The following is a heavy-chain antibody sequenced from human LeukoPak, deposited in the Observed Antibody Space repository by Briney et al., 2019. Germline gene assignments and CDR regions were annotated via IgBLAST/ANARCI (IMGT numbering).Heavy chain of an antibody. J-gene: IGHJ6*03. V-gene: IGHV4-34*01. D-gene: IGHD3-10*01. CDR2: INHSGST. CDR3: ARTTEEYYGSGKFRRYYSYYYYMDV. CDR1: GGSFSGYY. Sequence: KPSETLSLTCAVYGGSFSGYYWSWIRQPPGKGLEWIGEINHSGSTNYNPSLKSRVTISVDTSKNQFSLKLSSVTAADTAVYYCARTTEEYYGSGKFRRYYSYYYYMDVWGKGTTVTVSS.